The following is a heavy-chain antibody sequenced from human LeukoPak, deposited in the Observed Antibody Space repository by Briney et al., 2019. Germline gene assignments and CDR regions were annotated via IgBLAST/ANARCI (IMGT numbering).Heavy chain of an antibody. V-gene: IGHV4-39*07. CDR1: GGSVTSGSYY. D-gene: IGHD4-17*01. CDR3: ASQRMTMVTFDY. J-gene: IGHJ4*02. CDR2: INHSGST. Sequence: SETLSLTCTVSGGSVTSGSYYWSWIRQPPGKGLEWIGEINHSGSTKYNPSFKSRVTISADTSKNQFSLKLSSVTAADTAVYYCASQRMTMVTFDYWGQGTLVTVPS.